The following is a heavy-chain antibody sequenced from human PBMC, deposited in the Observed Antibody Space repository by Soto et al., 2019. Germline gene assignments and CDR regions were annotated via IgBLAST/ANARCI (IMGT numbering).Heavy chain of an antibody. V-gene: IGHV3-23*01. CDR3: ARRGSGSYYDY. Sequence: EVQLLESGGGLVQPGGSLRLSCAASGFTFSSYAMRWVRQAPVKGLEWVSAISGSGGSTYYADSVKGRFTISRDNSKNTLYLQMNRLRAEDKAVYYCARRGSGSYYDYWGQGTLVTVSS. D-gene: IGHD1-26*01. CDR2: ISGSGGST. CDR1: GFTFSSYA. J-gene: IGHJ4*02.